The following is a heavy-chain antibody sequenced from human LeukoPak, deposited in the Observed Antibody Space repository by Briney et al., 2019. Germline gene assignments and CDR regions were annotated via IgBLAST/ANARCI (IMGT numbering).Heavy chain of an antibody. J-gene: IGHJ6*03. CDR3: ASGPLDYYYMDV. Sequence: SVKVSCKASGGTFSSYAISWVRQAPGQGLEWMGGIIPIFGTANYAQKFQGRVTITAAKSTSTAYMELSSLRSEDTAVYYCASGPLDYYYMDVWGKGTTVTVSS. CDR1: GGTFSSYA. D-gene: IGHD3-16*02. V-gene: IGHV1-69*06. CDR2: IIPIFGTA.